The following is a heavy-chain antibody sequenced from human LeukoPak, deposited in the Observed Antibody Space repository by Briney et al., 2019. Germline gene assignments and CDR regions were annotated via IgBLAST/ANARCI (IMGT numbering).Heavy chain of an antibody. D-gene: IGHD5-12*01. V-gene: IGHV3-13*01. CDR1: GFTFSSYD. J-gene: IGHJ4*02. CDR3: VRDAGYSGYDYSFDY. Sequence: GGSLRLSCAASGFTFSSYDMHWVRQATGKGLEWVSAIGTAGDTYYPGSVKGRFTISRDNSKNTVYLQMNSLRAEDTAVYYCVRDAGYSGYDYSFDYWGQGTLVTVSS. CDR2: IGTAGDT.